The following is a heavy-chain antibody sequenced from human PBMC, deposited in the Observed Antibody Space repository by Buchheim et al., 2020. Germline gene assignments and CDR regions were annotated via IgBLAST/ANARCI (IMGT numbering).Heavy chain of an antibody. CDR2: FYYSGST. Sequence: QVQLQESGPGLVKPSETLSLTCTVSGDSISSYYWSWIRQPPGKGLEWIGYFYYSGSTNYNPSLKSRVTISVDTSKNQFPLKLSSVTAADTAVYYCARAVVVTNWFDPWGQGTL. J-gene: IGHJ5*02. V-gene: IGHV4-59*08. CDR3: ARAVVVTNWFDP. CDR1: GDSISSYY. D-gene: IGHD4-23*01.